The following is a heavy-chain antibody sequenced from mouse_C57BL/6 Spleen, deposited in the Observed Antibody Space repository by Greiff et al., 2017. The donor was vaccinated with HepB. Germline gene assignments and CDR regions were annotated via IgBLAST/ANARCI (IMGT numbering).Heavy chain of an antibody. J-gene: IGHJ4*01. Sequence: VQLQQSGPELVKPGASVKIPCKASGYTFTDYNMDWVKQSHGKSLEWIGDINPNNGGTSYNQKFKGKATLTVDKSSSTAYMELRSLTSEDTAVYYCARRIYYYAMDYWGQGTSVTVSS. CDR1: GYTFTDYN. CDR2: INPNNGGT. CDR3: ARRIYYYAMDY. V-gene: IGHV1-18*01.